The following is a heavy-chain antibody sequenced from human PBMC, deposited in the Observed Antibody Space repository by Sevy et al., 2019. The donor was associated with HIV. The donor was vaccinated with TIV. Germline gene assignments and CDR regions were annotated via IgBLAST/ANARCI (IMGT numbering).Heavy chain of an antibody. CDR3: AGGRYDSSGSFDALDI. D-gene: IGHD3-22*01. Sequence: GGSLRLSCKPSGFTFTSYAMNWVRQAPGKGLEWSSTIYGSGGVTYYADSVKGRFTISRDKSKNTLYLQMNSLRTEDTAIYYCAGGRYDSSGSFDALDIWGQGTMVTVSS. J-gene: IGHJ3*02. CDR2: IYGSGGVT. CDR1: GFTFTSYA. V-gene: IGHV3-23*01.